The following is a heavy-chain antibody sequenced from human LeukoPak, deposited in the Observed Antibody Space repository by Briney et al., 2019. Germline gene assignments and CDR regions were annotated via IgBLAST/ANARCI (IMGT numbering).Heavy chain of an antibody. V-gene: IGHV1-46*01. D-gene: IGHD3-10*01. J-gene: IGHJ3*02. Sequence: ASVKVSCKASGYSFTSFGMNWVRQAPGQGLEWLGIINPSGGSTSYAQKFQGRVTMTRDTSISTAYMELSRLRSDDTAVYYCARAGAARDAFDIWGQGTMVTVSS. CDR1: GYSFTSFG. CDR3: ARAGAARDAFDI. CDR2: INPSGGST.